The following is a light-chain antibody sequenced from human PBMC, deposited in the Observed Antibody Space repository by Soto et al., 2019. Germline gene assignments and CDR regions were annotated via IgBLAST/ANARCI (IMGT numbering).Light chain of an antibody. CDR1: SSNIGNNY. Sequence: QSVLTQSPSVSAAPGQKVTISCSGSSSNIGNNYVSWYQQLPGTAPKLLIYDNNKRPSGVPDRFSGSKSGSTASLTVSGLQAEDEADYYCSSYAGGNNLIFGGGTKLTVL. CDR3: SSYAGGNNLI. J-gene: IGLJ2*01. V-gene: IGLV1-51*01. CDR2: DNN.